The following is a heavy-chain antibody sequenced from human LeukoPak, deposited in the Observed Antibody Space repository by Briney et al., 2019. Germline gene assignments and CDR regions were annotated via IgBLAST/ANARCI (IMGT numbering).Heavy chain of an antibody. CDR2: IRYDGSNK. D-gene: IGHD3-3*01. Sequence: GGSLRLSCAASGFTFSSYGMHWVRQAPGKGLEWVAFIRYDGSNKYYADSVKGRFTISRDNSKNTLYLQMNSLRAEDTAVYYCAKMPEGFWSGYYLEYFQHWGQGTLVTVSS. J-gene: IGHJ1*01. CDR1: GFTFSSYG. V-gene: IGHV3-30*02. CDR3: AKMPEGFWSGYYLEYFQH.